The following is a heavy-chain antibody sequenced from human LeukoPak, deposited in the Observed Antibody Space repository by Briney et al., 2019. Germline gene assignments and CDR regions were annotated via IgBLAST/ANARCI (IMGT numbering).Heavy chain of an antibody. CDR3: ARHRSEGGIFNYDMDV. J-gene: IGHJ6*02. V-gene: IGHV5-10-1*01. CDR2: IDPSDSYT. CDR1: GYRFTSYW. Sequence: GESLKISCEASGYRFTSYWISWVRQMSGKGLEWVARIDPSDSYTKYSPSLQGHVTISADESSSTAYLQWSSLKASGTAMYYCARHRSEGGIFNYDMDVWGQGTTVTVSS. D-gene: IGHD2-8*02.